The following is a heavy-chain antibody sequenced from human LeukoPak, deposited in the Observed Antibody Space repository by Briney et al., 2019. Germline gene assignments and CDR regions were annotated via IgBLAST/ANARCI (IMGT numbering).Heavy chain of an antibody. CDR3: ARAMVVNPY. D-gene: IGHD2-15*01. CDR1: GFTFSSNW. V-gene: IGHV3-74*01. J-gene: IGHJ4*02. CDR2: INSCGSST. Sequence: PGGSLRLSCAASGFTFSSNWMHWVRQAPGKGLAWVSRINSCGSSTSYADSVKGRFTTSRDNAKNTLYLQMNSLRAEDTAVYYCARAMVVNPYWGQGTLVTVSS.